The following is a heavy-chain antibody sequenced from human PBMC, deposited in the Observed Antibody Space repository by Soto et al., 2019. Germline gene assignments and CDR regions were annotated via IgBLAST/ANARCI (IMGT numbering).Heavy chain of an antibody. CDR1: GGSISSYY. Sequence: SETLSLTCTVSGGSISSYYWSWIRQPAGKGLEWIGRIYTHGTTNYNPSLKSRVTVSVDTSKNQLSLKLTSVTAADTTVYYCAREEDYYGSGSYYNKYNWFDPWGQGTLVTVSS. CDR3: AREEDYYGSGSYYNKYNWFDP. D-gene: IGHD3-10*01. V-gene: IGHV4-4*07. J-gene: IGHJ5*02. CDR2: IYTHGTT.